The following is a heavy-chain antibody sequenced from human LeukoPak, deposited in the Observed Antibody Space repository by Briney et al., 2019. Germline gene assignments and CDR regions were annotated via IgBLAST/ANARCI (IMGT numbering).Heavy chain of an antibody. J-gene: IGHJ5*02. D-gene: IGHD2-2*01. V-gene: IGHV4-59*01. CDR3: ARGGRVPTARRFKAGNWFDP. CDR1: GGSISSYF. Sequence: SETLSLTCTVSGGSISSYFWSWIRQPPGKGLEWIGYIYDSGSTNYNPSLKSRVTISVDTPKNQFSLKLSSVTAADTAVYFCARGGRVPTARRFKAGNWFDPWGHGTLVTVSS. CDR2: IYDSGST.